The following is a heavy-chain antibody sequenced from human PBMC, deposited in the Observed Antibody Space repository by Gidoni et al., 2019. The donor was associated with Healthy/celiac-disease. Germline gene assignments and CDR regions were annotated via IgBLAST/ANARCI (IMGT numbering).Heavy chain of an antibody. D-gene: IGHD5-18*01. CDR1: GCPISSYY. CDR3: ARGRVDTAMVFDY. V-gene: IGHV4-59*01. J-gene: IGHJ4*02. CDR2: IYYSGST. Sequence: QVQLQASGPGLVKPSETLSLTCTVSGCPISSYYWSWIRQPPGKGLEWIGYIYYSGSTNYNPSLKSRVTISVDTSKNQFSLKLSSVTAADTAVYYCARGRVDTAMVFDYWGQGTLVTVSS.